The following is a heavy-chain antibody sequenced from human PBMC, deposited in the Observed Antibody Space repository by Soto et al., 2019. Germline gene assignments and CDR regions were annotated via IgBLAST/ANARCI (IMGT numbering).Heavy chain of an antibody. J-gene: IGHJ5*02. CDR2: IIPIFGTA. V-gene: IGHV1-69*13. D-gene: IGHD6-13*01. CDR1: GGTFSSYA. Sequence: SVKVSCKASGGTFSSYAISWVRQAPGQGLEWMGGIIPIFGTANYAQKFQGRVTITADESTSTAYMELSSLRSEDTAVYYCARGGIAAAGTPGGWFDPWGQGTLVTVSS. CDR3: ARGGIAAAGTPGGWFDP.